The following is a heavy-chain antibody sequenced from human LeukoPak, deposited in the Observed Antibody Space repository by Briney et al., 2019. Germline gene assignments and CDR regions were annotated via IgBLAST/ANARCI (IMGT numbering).Heavy chain of an antibody. Sequence: ASVKVSCKASGGTFSSYAISWVRQAPGQGLEWMGWINPNSGGTNYAQKFQGRVTMTRDTSISTAYMELSRLRSDDTAVYYCARASSVRSKIYDFWSGYSSPMKYWGQGTLVTVSS. CDR3: ARASSVRSKIYDFWSGYSSPMKY. CDR2: INPNSGGT. D-gene: IGHD3-3*01. V-gene: IGHV1-2*02. J-gene: IGHJ4*02. CDR1: GGTFSSYA.